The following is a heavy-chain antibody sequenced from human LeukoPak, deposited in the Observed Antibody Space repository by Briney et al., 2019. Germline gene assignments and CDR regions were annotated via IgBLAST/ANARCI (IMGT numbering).Heavy chain of an antibody. CDR2: IKQDGSEK. V-gene: IGHV3-7*01. J-gene: IGHJ5*02. D-gene: IGHD3-3*02. Sequence: GGSLRLSCAASGFTFSSYWMSWVRQAPGKGLEWMANIKQDGSEKYYVDSVKGRFTISRDNAKNSLYLQMNSLRAEDTAVYYCAKPTHFNWFDPWGQGTPVTVSS. CDR1: GFTFSSYW. CDR3: AKPTHFNWFDP.